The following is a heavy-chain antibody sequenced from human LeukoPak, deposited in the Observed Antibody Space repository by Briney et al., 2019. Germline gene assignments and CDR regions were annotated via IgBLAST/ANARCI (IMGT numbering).Heavy chain of an antibody. Sequence: PSETLSLTCTVSGDSSSKSIYYWAWIRQPPGKGLEWIGSIYYSGSTYYNPSLESRVTISVDTSKNQFSLKLTSVTAADTAVYYCARGLKVAVAVLNWFDPWGQGTLVIVSS. CDR3: ARGLKVAVAVLNWFDP. CDR1: GDSSSKSIYY. J-gene: IGHJ5*02. V-gene: IGHV4-39*07. CDR2: IYYSGST. D-gene: IGHD6-19*01.